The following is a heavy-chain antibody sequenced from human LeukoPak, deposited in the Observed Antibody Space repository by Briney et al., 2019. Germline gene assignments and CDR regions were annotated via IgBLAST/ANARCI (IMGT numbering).Heavy chain of an antibody. CDR3: ASVHYYDSSGYLDY. D-gene: IGHD3-22*01. J-gene: IGHJ4*02. CDR2: INPNSGGT. CDR1: GYTFTGYY. Sequence: ASVKVSCKASGYTFTGYYMHWVRQAPEQGLEWMGRINPNSGGTNYAQKFQGRVTMTRDTSISTAYMELSRLRSDDTAVYYCASVHYYDSSGYLDYWGQGTLVTVSS. V-gene: IGHV1-2*06.